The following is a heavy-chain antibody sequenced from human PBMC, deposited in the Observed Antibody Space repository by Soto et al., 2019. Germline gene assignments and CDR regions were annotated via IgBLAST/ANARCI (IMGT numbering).Heavy chain of an antibody. CDR2: IKQDGSEK. J-gene: IGHJ6*02. Sequence: GGSLRLSCAASGFTFSSYWMSWVRQAPGKGLEWVANIKQDGSEKYYVDSVKGRFTISRDNAKNSLYLQMNSLRAEDTAVYYCARDWGVATIAGYYYYGMDVWGQGTTVTVSS. CDR1: GFTFSSYW. D-gene: IGHD5-12*01. CDR3: ARDWGVATIAGYYYYGMDV. V-gene: IGHV3-7*05.